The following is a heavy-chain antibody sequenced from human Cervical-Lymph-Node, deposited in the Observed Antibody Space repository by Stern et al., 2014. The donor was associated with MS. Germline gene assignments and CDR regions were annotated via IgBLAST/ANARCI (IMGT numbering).Heavy chain of an antibody. CDR3: AHSRVKYCRGGTCYSSLFDY. CDR1: GFSLTTAGVG. D-gene: IGHD2-15*01. V-gene: IGHV2-5*02. Sequence: QVTLKESGPTLVKPTQTVTLTCTLSGFSLTTAGVGVGWIRQPPGKALEWLALIYWADDKVYSPSLNNRLTITKDTSKNQVVLTMTNVDPVDTATYYCAHSRVKYCRGGTCYSSLFDYWGQGTLVSVSS. J-gene: IGHJ4*02. CDR2: IYWADDK.